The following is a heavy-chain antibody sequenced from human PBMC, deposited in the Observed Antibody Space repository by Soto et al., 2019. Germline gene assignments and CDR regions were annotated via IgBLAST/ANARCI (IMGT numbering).Heavy chain of an antibody. CDR2: IKSKVHGETT. CDR1: GFNFSNGW. V-gene: IGHV3-15*05. D-gene: IGHD1-26*01. CDR3: STDEWE. Sequence: EVQLVESGGGLVKPGGSLRLSCAASGFNFSNGWMSWVRQAPGKGLEWVGGIKSKVHGETTDYAAHVKGRFTISRDDSKNTLYLQMHSLQTEDTAVYYCSTDEWEWGQGTLVTVSS. J-gene: IGHJ4*02.